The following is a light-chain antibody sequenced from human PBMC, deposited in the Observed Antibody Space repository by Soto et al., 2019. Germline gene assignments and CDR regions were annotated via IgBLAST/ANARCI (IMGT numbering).Light chain of an antibody. Sequence: QSALTQPASVSGSPGQSITISCTGTSSDVGGYNYVSWYQQHPVKAPKLMIYDVTNRPSGVSERFSGSKSGNTASLTISGLQAEDEADYYCSSYTSSSTPYVFGTGTKLTVL. V-gene: IGLV2-14*01. CDR3: SSYTSSSTPYV. CDR1: SSDVGGYNY. J-gene: IGLJ1*01. CDR2: DVT.